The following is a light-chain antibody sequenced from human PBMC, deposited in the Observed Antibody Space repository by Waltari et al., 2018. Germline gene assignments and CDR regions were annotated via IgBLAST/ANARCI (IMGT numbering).Light chain of an antibody. Sequence: LLTSAPSVSAITRQRVTISCSGTTYNISSGPVHRYQQVTGMSPKLLIYSNDPRPSGVPDRFSGSKSGTSASLAISGLQSEDEADYYCATWDGRVNGVLFGGGTKVTVL. CDR2: SND. J-gene: IGLJ2*01. CDR3: ATWDGRVNGVL. V-gene: IGLV1-44*01. CDR1: TYNISSGP.